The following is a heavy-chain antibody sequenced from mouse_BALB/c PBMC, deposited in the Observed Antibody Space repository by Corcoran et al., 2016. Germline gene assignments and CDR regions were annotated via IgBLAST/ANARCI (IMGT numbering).Heavy chain of an antibody. CDR1: GYTFTDYN. J-gene: IGHJ2*01. Sequence: EFLLQQSGPELVKTGASVTITCNASGYTFTDYNMDWVKQSHGKSLEWIGDINPRSRGTIYNQTFKGRATLTVDKSSSTAYMELRSLTSEDTAVYYCARWGITTCDYWGQGTTVTVSS. CDR3: ARWGITTCDY. CDR2: INPRSRGT. D-gene: IGHD1-1*01. V-gene: IGHV1-18*01.